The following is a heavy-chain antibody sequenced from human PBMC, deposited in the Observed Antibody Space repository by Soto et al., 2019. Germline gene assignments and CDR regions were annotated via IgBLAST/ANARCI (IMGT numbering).Heavy chain of an antibody. CDR1: GFTFSSYA. V-gene: IGHV3-30-3*01. D-gene: IGHD6-13*01. CDR3: ARSLGSSHKSGFDP. CDR2: ISYDGSNK. Sequence: PGGSLRLSCAASGFTFSSYAMHWVRQAPGKGLEWVAVISYDGSNKYYADSVKGRFTISRDNSKNTLYLQMNSLRAEDTAVYYCARSLGSSHKSGFDPWGQGTLVTVSS. J-gene: IGHJ5*02.